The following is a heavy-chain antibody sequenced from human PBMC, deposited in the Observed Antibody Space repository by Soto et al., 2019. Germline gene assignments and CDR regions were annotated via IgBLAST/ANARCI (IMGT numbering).Heavy chain of an antibody. Sequence: PGGSLRLSCAASGFSFSTFGMHWVRQAPGKGLEWVAIISYDASNKYYADSVKGRFTISRDNSKNTLYLQMNSLRAEDTAVYYCAKDHAGFLGWNDSDYYYGMDVWGQGTTVTVSS. J-gene: IGHJ6*02. CDR3: AKDHAGFLGWNDSDYYYGMDV. D-gene: IGHD1-1*01. V-gene: IGHV3-30*18. CDR2: ISYDASNK. CDR1: GFSFSTFG.